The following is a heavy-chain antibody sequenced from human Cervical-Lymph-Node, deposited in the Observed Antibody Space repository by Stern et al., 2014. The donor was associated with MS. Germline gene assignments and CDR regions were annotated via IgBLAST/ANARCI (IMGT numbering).Heavy chain of an antibody. CDR3: ARGDVVGAIGHFDY. J-gene: IGHJ4*02. V-gene: IGHV3-33*01. D-gene: IGHD1-26*01. CDR2: IWCDGTYR. Sequence: VQLEESGGGVVQPGRSLRLSCAASGFTFSNHGMHWVRQAPGKGLEWVAIIWCDGTYRFYADSVKGRFTISRDNSKNTLYLQMNSLRVEDTALYYCARGDVVGAIGHFDYWGQGTLVTVSS. CDR1: GFTFSNHG.